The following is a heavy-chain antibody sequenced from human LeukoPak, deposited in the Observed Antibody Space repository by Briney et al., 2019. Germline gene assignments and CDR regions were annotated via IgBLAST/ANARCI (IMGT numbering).Heavy chain of an antibody. CDR2: ISAYNGNT. CDR1: GHTFTSYG. D-gene: IGHD2-15*01. Sequence: ASVKVSCKASGHTFTSYGISWVRQAPGQGLEWMGWISAYNGNTNYAQKLQGRVTMTTDTSTSTAYMELRSLRSDDTAVYYCARTYCSGGSCYARSDYWGQGTLVTVSS. V-gene: IGHV1-18*01. CDR3: ARTYCSGGSCYARSDY. J-gene: IGHJ4*02.